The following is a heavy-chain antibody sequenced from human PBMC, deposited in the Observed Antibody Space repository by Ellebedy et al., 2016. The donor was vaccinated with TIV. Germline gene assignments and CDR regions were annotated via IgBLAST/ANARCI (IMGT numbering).Heavy chain of an antibody. J-gene: IGHJ5*02. D-gene: IGHD3-9*01. CDR1: GFTFSIYW. CDR3: ARDDWGPAGP. Sequence: PGGSLRLSCVTSGFTFSIYWMSWVRQAPGKGLEWVANTDHDGRVKFYVDSVEGRFPISRDNAKNSLYLQMNSLRAEDTAVYYCARDDWGPAGPWGQGTLVTVSS. V-gene: IGHV3-7*03. CDR2: TDHDGRVK.